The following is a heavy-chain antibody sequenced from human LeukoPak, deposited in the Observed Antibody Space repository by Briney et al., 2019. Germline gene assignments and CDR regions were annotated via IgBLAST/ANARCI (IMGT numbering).Heavy chain of an antibody. CDR1: GFTFSSSD. D-gene: IGHD6-13*01. Sequence: GGSLRLSCAASGFTFSSSDMTWVRQAPGKGLEWVSFISDSGASKHYADSARGRFIISRDNSKNTLYLQMNSLIAEDTAVYYCARLHSSTLDYWGQGTLVTVSS. J-gene: IGHJ4*02. V-gene: IGHV3-23*01. CDR3: ARLHSSTLDY. CDR2: ISDSGASK.